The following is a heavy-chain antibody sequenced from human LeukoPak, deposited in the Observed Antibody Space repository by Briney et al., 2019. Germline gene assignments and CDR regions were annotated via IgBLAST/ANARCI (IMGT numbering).Heavy chain of an antibody. Sequence: SETLSLTCTVSGGSISSSSYYWGWSRRPPGKGLKWIGSIYYSGSTYYNPSLKSRVTISVDTSKNQFSLKLSSVTAADTAVYYCAREDGWFHYYYYMDVWGKGTTVTVSS. D-gene: IGHD6-19*01. V-gene: IGHV4-39*07. CDR3: AREDGWFHYYYYMDV. CDR2: IYYSGST. CDR1: GGSISSSSYY. J-gene: IGHJ6*03.